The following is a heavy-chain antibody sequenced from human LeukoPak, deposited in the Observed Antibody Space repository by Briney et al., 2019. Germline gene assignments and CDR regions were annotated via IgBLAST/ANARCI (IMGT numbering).Heavy chain of an antibody. CDR2: IYYSGST. CDR1: GGSISSYY. J-gene: IGHJ2*01. CDR3: ARRGSGASLEYYFDL. Sequence: SETLSLTCTVSGGSISSYYWSWVRQPPGKGLEWIGSIYYSGSTNYNPSLKSRVTISVDTSKNQFSLKLSSVTAADTAVYYCARRGSGASLEYYFDLWGRGTLVTVSS. V-gene: IGHV4-59*08. D-gene: IGHD1-14*01.